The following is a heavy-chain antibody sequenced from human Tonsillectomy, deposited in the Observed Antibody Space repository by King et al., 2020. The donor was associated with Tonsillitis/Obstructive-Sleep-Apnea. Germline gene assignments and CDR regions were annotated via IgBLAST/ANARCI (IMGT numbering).Heavy chain of an antibody. CDR3: ARGLGHCTSTSCCTGY. CDR1: GFTFSSYW. CDR2: MNSDGCNT. J-gene: IGHJ4*02. Sequence: DVQLVESGGGLVQPGGSLRLSCAASGFTFSSYWMHWVRQAPGKGLVWVSHMNSDGCNTTYGDSVKGRFTISRDNAKNTLYLQMNRLRAEDTAVYYCARGLGHCTSTSCCTGYWGQGTLVTVSS. D-gene: IGHD2-2*02. V-gene: IGHV3-74*01.